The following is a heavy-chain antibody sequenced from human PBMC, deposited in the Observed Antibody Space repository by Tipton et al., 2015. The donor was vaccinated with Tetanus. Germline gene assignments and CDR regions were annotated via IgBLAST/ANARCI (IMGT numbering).Heavy chain of an antibody. CDR3: ARGTSRIVYYFDY. V-gene: IGHV3-33*01. CDR1: GFTFSSYG. CDR2: IWYDGSNK. D-gene: IGHD2-21*01. Sequence: SLRLSYAASGFTFSSYGMHWVRQAPGKGLEWVAVIWYDGSNKYYADSVKGRFTISRDNSKNTLYLQMNSLRAEDTAVYYCARGTSRIVYYFDYWGQGTLVTVSS. J-gene: IGHJ4*02.